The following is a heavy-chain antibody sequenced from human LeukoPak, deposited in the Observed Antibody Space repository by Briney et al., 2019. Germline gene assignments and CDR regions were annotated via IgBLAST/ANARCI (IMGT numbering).Heavy chain of an antibody. CDR2: IYYSGST. CDR1: GGSISSSSYY. V-gene: IGHV4-39*07. Sequence: SETLSLTCTVSGGSISSSSYYWGWIRQPPGKGLEWIGSIYYSGSTYYNPSLKSRVTISVDTSKNQFSLKLSSVTAADTSVYYCVRVVVVVAARINWLDPWGQGTLVTVSS. CDR3: VRVVVVVAARINWLDP. D-gene: IGHD2-15*01. J-gene: IGHJ5*02.